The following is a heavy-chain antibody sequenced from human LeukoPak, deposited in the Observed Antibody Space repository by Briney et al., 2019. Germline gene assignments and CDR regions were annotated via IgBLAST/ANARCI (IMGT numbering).Heavy chain of an antibody. J-gene: IGHJ4*02. CDR1: GFTFSSYS. D-gene: IGHD1-26*01. CDR3: ARGRGIVDNDFDY. Sequence: GGSLRLSCAASGFTFSSYSMNWVRQTPGKGLEWVSSISSSSSYIYYADSVKGRFTISRDNAKNSLYLQMNSLRAEDTAVYYCARGRGIVDNDFDYWGQGTLVTVSS. V-gene: IGHV3-21*01. CDR2: ISSSSSYI.